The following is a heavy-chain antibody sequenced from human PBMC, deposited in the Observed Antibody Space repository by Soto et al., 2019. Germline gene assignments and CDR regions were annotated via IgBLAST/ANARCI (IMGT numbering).Heavy chain of an antibody. J-gene: IGHJ6*02. V-gene: IGHV6-1*01. CDR2: TYYRSKWYN. CDR3: ARYSSSWYVYYYYGMDV. D-gene: IGHD6-13*01. Sequence: SQTLSLTCAISGDSVSSNSAAWNWIRQSPSRGLEWLGRTYYRSKWYNDYAVSVKSRITINPDTSKNQFSLQLNSVTPEDTAVYYCARYSSSWYVYYYYGMDVWGQGTTVTVSS. CDR1: GDSVSSNSAA.